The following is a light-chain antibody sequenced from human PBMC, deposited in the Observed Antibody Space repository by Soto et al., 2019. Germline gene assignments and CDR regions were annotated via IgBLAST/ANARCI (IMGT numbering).Light chain of an antibody. Sequence: QSALTQPASVSGSLGQSITISCTGTSSDVGGYNYVAWYQQHPDKAPKLLIYDVTNRPTGVSVRFSGSKSDNTASLTLSGLLPEDEADYYCTSYTSVYTYVFGTGTKLTVL. V-gene: IGLV2-14*01. CDR3: TSYTSVYTYV. J-gene: IGLJ1*01. CDR2: DVT. CDR1: SSDVGGYNY.